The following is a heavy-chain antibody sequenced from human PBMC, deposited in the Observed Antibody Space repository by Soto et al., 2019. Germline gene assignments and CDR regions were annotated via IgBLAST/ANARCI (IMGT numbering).Heavy chain of an antibody. CDR3: ASDGVVPTMD. CDR1: GNSFTGYY. D-gene: IGHD5-12*01. V-gene: IGHV1-2*02. J-gene: IGHJ4*02. Sequence: QVQMVQSGAEVKKPGASVKVSCKAPGNSFTGYYVHWVRQAPGQGLEWMGWINPKSGGTNYAQKFQGGVTMTRDTSIRRAYMELSRRRADDTAVYVCASDGVVPTMDWGQGTLVAVS. CDR2: INPKSGGT.